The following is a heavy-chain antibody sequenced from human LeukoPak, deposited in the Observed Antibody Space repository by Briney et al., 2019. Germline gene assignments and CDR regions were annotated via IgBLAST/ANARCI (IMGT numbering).Heavy chain of an antibody. CDR3: ARGWLATGFDP. D-gene: IGHD6-19*01. CDR2: IYYSGST. V-gene: IGHV4-59*01. CDR1: GGSFSGYY. J-gene: IGHJ5*02. Sequence: PSETLSLTCAVYGGSFSGYYWSWIRQPPGKGLEWLGYIYYSGSTNYNPSLKSRVTISVDTSKNQFSLKLSSVTAADTAVYYCARGWLATGFDPWGQGTLVTVSS.